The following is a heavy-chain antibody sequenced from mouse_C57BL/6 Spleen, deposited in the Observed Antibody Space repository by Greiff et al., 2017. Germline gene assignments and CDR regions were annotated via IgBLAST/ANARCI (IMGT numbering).Heavy chain of an antibody. V-gene: IGHV1-4*01. CDR1: GYTFTSYT. CDR3: DLDSSGYYFDY. CDR2: INPSSGYT. J-gene: IGHJ2*01. Sequence: VKLQEPGAELARPGASVKMSCKASGYTFTSYTMHWVKQRPGQGLEWIGYINPSSGYTKYNQKFKDKATLTADKSSSTAYMQLSSLTSEDSAVYYCDLDSSGYYFDYWGQGTTLTVSS. D-gene: IGHD3-2*02.